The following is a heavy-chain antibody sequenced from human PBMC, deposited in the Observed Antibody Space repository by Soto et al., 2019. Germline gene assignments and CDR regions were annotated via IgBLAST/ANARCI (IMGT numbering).Heavy chain of an antibody. Sequence: QVQLVQSGAEVKKPGSSLKVSCKASGGTFSSYGISWVRQAPGQGLEWMGGIIPFFGTANYAQEFKGRVTITADEATRTVYLELSSLRSDDTAMYYCAGGAGTTCNWFDPWGQGPLVPVSS. V-gene: IGHV1-69*01. CDR3: AGGAGTTCNWFDP. D-gene: IGHD4-17*01. CDR1: GGTFSSYG. CDR2: IIPFFGTA. J-gene: IGHJ5*02.